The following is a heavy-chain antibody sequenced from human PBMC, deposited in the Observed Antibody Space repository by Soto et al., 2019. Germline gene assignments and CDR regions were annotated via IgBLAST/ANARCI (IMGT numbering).Heavy chain of an antibody. CDR2: INHSGST. D-gene: IGHD3-3*01. J-gene: IGHJ4*02. CDR3: AATYYDFWSGYKILYYFDF. V-gene: IGHV4-34*01. CDR1: GGSFIGYY. Sequence: QVHLQQWGAGLLKPSETLSLTCAVYGGSFIGYYWSWIRQPPGKGLEWIGEINHSGSTNYNPSLTSRVTISVDKSKSQCSLTLSSVTAADTAVYYCAATYYDFWSGYKILYYFDFWGQGTLVTVSS.